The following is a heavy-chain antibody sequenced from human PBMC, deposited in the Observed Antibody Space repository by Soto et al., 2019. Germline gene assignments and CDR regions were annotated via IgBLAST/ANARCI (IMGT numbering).Heavy chain of an antibody. CDR1: GYTFTSFS. J-gene: IGHJ4*02. Sequence: QVQLVQSGAEVKTPGASVKVSCQPSGYTFTSFSMHWVRQAPGQGLEWMGIINPSGGTTTYAQRFQGRVNMNRDTSKSTVYMEVSSLRQDDSAVYYCARTGSSERRFDYWGQGTLVTVSS. V-gene: IGHV1-46*03. CDR3: ARTGSSERRFDY. D-gene: IGHD6-19*01. CDR2: INPSGGTT.